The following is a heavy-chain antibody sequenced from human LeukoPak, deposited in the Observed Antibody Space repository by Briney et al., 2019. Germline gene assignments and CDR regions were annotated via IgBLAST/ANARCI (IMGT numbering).Heavy chain of an antibody. CDR3: ARGRKAARPPLDY. Sequence: PGGSLRLSCAASGFTVSNNYMNWIRQPPGKGLEWIGEINHSGSTNYNPSLKSRVTISVDTSKNQFSLKLSSVTAADTAVYYCARGRKAARPPLDYWGQGTLVTVSS. CDR1: GFTVSNNY. V-gene: IGHV4-34*01. J-gene: IGHJ4*02. CDR2: INHSGST. D-gene: IGHD6-6*01.